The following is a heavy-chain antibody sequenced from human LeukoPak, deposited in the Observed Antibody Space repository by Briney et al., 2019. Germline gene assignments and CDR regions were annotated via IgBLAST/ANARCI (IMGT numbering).Heavy chain of an antibody. CDR2: ISAYNGNT. J-gene: IGHJ4*02. CDR3: ARALLPTVGLVDYLGTRGY. V-gene: IGHV1-18*01. CDR1: GYTFTSYG. D-gene: IGHD4-17*01. Sequence: GASVKVSCKASGYTFTSYGISWVRQAPGQGLEWMGWISAYNGNTNYAQKLQGRVTMTTDTSTSTAYMELRSLRSDDTAVYYCARALLPTVGLVDYLGTRGYWGQGTLVTVSS.